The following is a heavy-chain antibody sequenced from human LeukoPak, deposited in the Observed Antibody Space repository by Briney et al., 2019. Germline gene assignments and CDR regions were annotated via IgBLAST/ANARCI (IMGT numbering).Heavy chain of an antibody. V-gene: IGHV4-34*01. D-gene: IGHD3-22*01. Sequence: SETLSLTCAVYGGSFSGYYWSWIRQPPGKGLEWIGEINHSGSTNYNPSLKSRVTISVDTSKNQFPLKLSSVTAADTAVYYCARWWYYYDSSGSDYWGQGTLVTVSS. CDR1: GGSFSGYY. CDR2: INHSGST. J-gene: IGHJ4*02. CDR3: ARWWYYYDSSGSDY.